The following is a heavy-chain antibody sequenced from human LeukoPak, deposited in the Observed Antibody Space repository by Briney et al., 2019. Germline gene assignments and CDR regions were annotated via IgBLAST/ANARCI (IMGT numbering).Heavy chain of an antibody. Sequence: ASVKVSCKASGYTFSSCAINWVRQAPGQGLEWMGIINPSGGSTSYAQKFQGRVTMTRDTSTSTVYMELSSLRSEDTAVYYCARSGFLEWLFRYYYYGMDVWGQGTTVTVSS. CDR3: ARSGFLEWLFRYYYYGMDV. CDR2: INPSGGST. CDR1: GYTFSSCA. J-gene: IGHJ6*02. D-gene: IGHD3-3*01. V-gene: IGHV1-46*01.